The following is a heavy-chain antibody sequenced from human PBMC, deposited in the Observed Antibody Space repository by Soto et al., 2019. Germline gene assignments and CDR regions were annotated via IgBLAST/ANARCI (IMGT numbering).Heavy chain of an antibody. V-gene: IGHV4-30-4*01. CDR3: ASARLSTGYVTFDF. J-gene: IGHJ4*02. D-gene: IGHD3-9*01. CDR1: GGSVSSCDSY. Sequence: PSETLSLTCTVSGGSVSSCDSYWTWVRQSPGKGPEWIGYTYGGGITYYNPSLKSRVKISVDTSKNQFSLKLSSVTAADTAVYYCASARLSTGYVTFDFWGRGALVTVSS. CDR2: TYGGGIT.